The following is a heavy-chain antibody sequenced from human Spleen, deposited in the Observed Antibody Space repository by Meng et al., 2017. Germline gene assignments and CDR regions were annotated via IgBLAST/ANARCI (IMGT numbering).Heavy chain of an antibody. Sequence: QGRRVQAGLEVKEPWSSVKVSCKASGYTFTGYYMHWVRQAPGQGLEWMGRINPNSGGTNYAQKFQGRVTMTRDTSISTAYMELSRLRSDDTAVYYCARQYSSSLRIFDYWGQGTLVTVSS. D-gene: IGHD6-6*01. V-gene: IGHV1-2*06. J-gene: IGHJ4*02. CDR2: INPNSGGT. CDR3: ARQYSSSLRIFDY. CDR1: GYTFTGYY.